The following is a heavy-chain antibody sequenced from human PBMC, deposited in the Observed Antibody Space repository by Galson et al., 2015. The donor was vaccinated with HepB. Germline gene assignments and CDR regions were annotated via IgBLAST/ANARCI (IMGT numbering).Heavy chain of an antibody. V-gene: IGHV3-11*04. Sequence: SLRLSCAASGFTFSDLYMTWLRQAPGKGLEWISHISGSGSAVYYADSVKGRFAISRDNGKKSLFLQLDSLRAEDTAVYYCARGRSIAARPPHFDYWGQGTLVTVSS. J-gene: IGHJ4*02. CDR2: ISGSGSAV. D-gene: IGHD6-6*01. CDR1: GFTFSDLY. CDR3: ARGRSIAARPPHFDY.